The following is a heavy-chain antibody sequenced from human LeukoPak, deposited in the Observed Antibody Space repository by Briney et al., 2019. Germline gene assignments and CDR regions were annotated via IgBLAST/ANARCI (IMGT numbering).Heavy chain of an antibody. V-gene: IGHV6-1*01. J-gene: IGHJ5*02. CDR1: GDSVSSNSAA. Sequence: KNSQTLSLTCAISGDSVSSNSAAWNWIRQSPSRGLEWLGRTYYRSKWYNDYAVSVKSRITINPDTSKNQFSLQLNSVTPEDTAVYYCARVGYSSSWCEDWFDPWGQGTLVTVSS. CDR2: TYYRSKWYN. CDR3: ARVGYSSSWCEDWFDP. D-gene: IGHD6-13*01.